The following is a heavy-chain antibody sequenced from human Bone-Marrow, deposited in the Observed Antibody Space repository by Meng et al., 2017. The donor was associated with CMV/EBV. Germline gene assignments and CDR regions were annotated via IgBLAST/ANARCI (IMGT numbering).Heavy chain of an antibody. CDR1: GLTLSSYD. D-gene: IGHD3-3*01. V-gene: IGHV3-23*03. J-gene: IGHJ5*02. CDR2: IYSDGRGT. Sequence: GESLKISCVASGLTLSSYDMNWVRQAPGKGLEWVSLIYSDGRGTYFADSVKDRFTISRDNFKNTVYLYLNSLRVEDTAIYYCSTVFGVDGSWGRGTLVPSPQ. CDR3: STVFGVDGS.